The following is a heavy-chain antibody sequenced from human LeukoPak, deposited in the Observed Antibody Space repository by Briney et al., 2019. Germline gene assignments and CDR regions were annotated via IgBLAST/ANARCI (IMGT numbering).Heavy chain of an antibody. CDR2: ISSSSYI. CDR3: ARDGRYCSGGSCYFSPLDV. J-gene: IGHJ6*03. D-gene: IGHD2-15*01. CDR1: GFTFSSYS. V-gene: IGHV3-21*01. Sequence: GGSLRLSCAASGFTFSSYSMNWVRQAPGKGLEWVSSISSSSYIYYADSVKGRFTISRDNAKNSLYLQMNSLRAEDTAVYYCARDGRYCSGGSCYFSPLDVWGKGTTVTVSS.